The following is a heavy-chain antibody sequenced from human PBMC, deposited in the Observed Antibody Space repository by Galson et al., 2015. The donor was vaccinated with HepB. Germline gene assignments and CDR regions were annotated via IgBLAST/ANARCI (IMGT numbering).Heavy chain of an antibody. Sequence: SETLSLTCAVYGGSFRGNYWSWIRQPPRKGLEWIGEINHSGSTNYNPSLESRVTISLDTSKKQFSLKLSSVTAADTAVYYCAGYSSAWASFDFWGQGTLVTVSS. CDR1: GGSFRGNY. J-gene: IGHJ4*02. D-gene: IGHD6-19*01. V-gene: IGHV4-34*01. CDR2: INHSGST. CDR3: AGYSSAWASFDF.